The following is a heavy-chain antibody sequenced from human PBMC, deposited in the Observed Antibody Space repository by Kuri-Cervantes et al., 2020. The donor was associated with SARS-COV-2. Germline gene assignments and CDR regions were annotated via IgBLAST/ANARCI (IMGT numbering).Heavy chain of an antibody. CDR1: GFTFSSYS. CDR2: ISSSSSYI. V-gene: IGHV3-21*01. D-gene: IGHD3-3*01. J-gene: IGHJ4*02. CDR3: ARTDFWSGYYVDY. Sequence: GGSLRLSCAASGFTFSSYSMNWVRQAPGKGLEWVSSISSSSSYIYYADSVKGRFTISGDNAKNSLYLQMNSLRAEDTAVYYCARTDFWSGYYVDYWGQGTLVTVSS.